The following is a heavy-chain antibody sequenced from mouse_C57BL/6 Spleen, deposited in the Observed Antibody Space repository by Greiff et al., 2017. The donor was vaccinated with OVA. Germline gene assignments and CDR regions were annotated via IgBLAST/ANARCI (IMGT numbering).Heavy chain of an antibody. CDR2: INPSTGGT. CDR1: GYSFTGYY. CDR3: ARYPFPTGAMDY. V-gene: IGHV1-42*01. J-gene: IGHJ4*01. D-gene: IGHD4-1*01. Sequence: EVQLQQSGPELVKPGASVKLSCKASGYSFTGYYMTWVKQSPEKSLEWIGEINPSTGGTTYNQKFKAKATLTVDKSSSTAYMQLKSLTSEDSAVYYCARYPFPTGAMDYWGQGTSVTVSS.